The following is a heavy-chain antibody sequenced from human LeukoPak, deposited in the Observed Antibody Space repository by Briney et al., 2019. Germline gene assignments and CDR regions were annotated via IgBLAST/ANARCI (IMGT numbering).Heavy chain of an antibody. CDR3: ASIRSTNGGFDY. J-gene: IGHJ4*02. D-gene: IGHD2-8*01. V-gene: IGHV3-21*01. Sequence: GGSLRLSCAASGFTFSSYSMNWVRQAPGKGLEWVSSISSSSSYIYYADSVKGRFTISRDNAKNSLYLQMNSLRAEDTAVYYCASIRSTNGGFDYWGQGTLVTVSS. CDR2: ISSSSSYI. CDR1: GFTFSSYS.